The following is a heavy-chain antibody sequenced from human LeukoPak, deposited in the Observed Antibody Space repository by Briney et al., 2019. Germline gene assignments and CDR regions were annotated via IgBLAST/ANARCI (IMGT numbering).Heavy chain of an antibody. D-gene: IGHD1-26*01. CDR1: GYTFSSYA. Sequence: QTGGSLRLSCAASGYTFSSYAMSWVRQAPGKGLEWVSAISGSGGSTYYADSVKGRFTISRDNSKNTLYLQMNSLRAEDTAVYYCAKRSIVGALGDLDYWGQGTLVTVSS. V-gene: IGHV3-23*01. CDR3: AKRSIVGALGDLDY. J-gene: IGHJ4*02. CDR2: ISGSGGST.